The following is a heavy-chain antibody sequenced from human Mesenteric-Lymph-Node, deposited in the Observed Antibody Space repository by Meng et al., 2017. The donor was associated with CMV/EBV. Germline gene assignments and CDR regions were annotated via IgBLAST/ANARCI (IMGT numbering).Heavy chain of an antibody. CDR1: GGSFSGYY. CDR3: ARHQRWLKSEGGFNY. Sequence: HPQQGGEGVFKPSETLSLICAVYGGSFSGYYWSWIRQPPGKGLEWIGEINHSGSTNYNPSLKSRVTISVDTSKNQFSLKLSSVTAADTAVYYCARHQRWLKSEGGFNYWGQGTLVTVSS. J-gene: IGHJ4*02. V-gene: IGHV4-34*01. D-gene: IGHD4-23*01. CDR2: INHSGST.